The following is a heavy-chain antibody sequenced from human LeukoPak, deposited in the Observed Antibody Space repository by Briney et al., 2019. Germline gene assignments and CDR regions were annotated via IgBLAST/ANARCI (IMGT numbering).Heavy chain of an antibody. CDR1: GGSISSYY. CDR2: IYYSGST. J-gene: IGHJ6*03. V-gene: IGHV4-59*01. CDR3: ARRIPLTGYCYYMDV. D-gene: IGHD2-21*01. Sequence: PSETLSLTCTVSGGSISSYYWSWIRQPPGKGLEWIGYIYYSGSTSYNPSLKSRVTISVDTSKNQFSLKLSSVTAADTALYYCARRIPLTGYCYYMDVWGKGTTVTVSS.